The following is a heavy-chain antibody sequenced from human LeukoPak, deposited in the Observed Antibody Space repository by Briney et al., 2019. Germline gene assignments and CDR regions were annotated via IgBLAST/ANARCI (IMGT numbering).Heavy chain of an antibody. V-gene: IGHV1-24*01. CDR1: GYTLTELS. J-gene: IGHJ6*03. Sequence: ASVKVSCKVSGYTLTELSMHWVRQAPGKGLEWMGGFEPEDGETIYAQKFQGRVTMTEDTSTDTAYMELSSLRSEDTAVYYCATSIDFWSGYHRGYYYYMDVWGKGTTVTVSS. CDR2: FEPEDGET. D-gene: IGHD3-3*01. CDR3: ATSIDFWSGYHRGYYYYMDV.